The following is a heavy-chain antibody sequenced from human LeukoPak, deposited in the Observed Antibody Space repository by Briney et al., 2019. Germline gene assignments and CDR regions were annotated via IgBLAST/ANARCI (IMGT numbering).Heavy chain of an antibody. CDR2: ISYDGSKT. J-gene: IGHJ5*02. D-gene: IGHD3-16*01. CDR3: ARDWGIDT. CDR1: GFTINVYT. V-gene: IGHV3-30*04. Sequence: GGSLRLSCAASGFTINVYTMVWVRQAPGKGPEWVAVISYDGSKTYYGDSVEGRFTISRDNSKNTLWLQMNSLRVEDTAIYYCARDWGIDTWGQGTLVTVSS.